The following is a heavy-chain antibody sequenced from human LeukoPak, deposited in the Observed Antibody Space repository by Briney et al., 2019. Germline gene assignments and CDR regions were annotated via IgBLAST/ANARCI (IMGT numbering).Heavy chain of an antibody. CDR1: GITFSRYA. J-gene: IGHJ4*02. V-gene: IGHV3-23*01. D-gene: IGHD1-26*01. CDR3: AKENPVGGTNYFDY. CDR2: ISGSAGST. Sequence: PGGSLRLSCAASGITFSRYAMSWVRQAPGKGLEWVSAISGSAGSTYYADSVKGRFTISRDNSKNTLYLQMNTLRAEDRAVYYCAKENPVGGTNYFDYWGQGTLVTVAS.